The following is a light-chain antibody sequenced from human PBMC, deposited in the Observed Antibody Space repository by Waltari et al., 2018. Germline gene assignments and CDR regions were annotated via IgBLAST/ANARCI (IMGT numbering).Light chain of an antibody. V-gene: IGKV4-1*01. Sequence: DIVMTQSPDSLAVSLGERATINCKSSQNVLYSSNNKNYLAWYQQKPGQPPKLLIYWASTRESGVPDRFSGSGSGTYFTLTISSLQAEDVAVYFCQQYYSTPLTFGQGTKVEIK. CDR2: WAS. CDR1: QNVLYSSNNKNY. CDR3: QQYYSTPLT. J-gene: IGKJ1*01.